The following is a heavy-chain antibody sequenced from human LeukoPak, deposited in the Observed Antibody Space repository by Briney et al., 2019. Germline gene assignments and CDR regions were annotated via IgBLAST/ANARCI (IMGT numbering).Heavy chain of an antibody. CDR2: ISSSSSYI. J-gene: IGHJ5*02. CDR1: GFTFSDYS. V-gene: IGHV3-21*01. D-gene: IGHD2-15*01. Sequence: GGSLRLSCAASGFTFSDYSMSWLRQAPGKGLEWVSSISSSSSYIYYADSVKGRFTISRDNAKNSLYLQMNSLRAEDTAVYYCARGAVVVVAATPSWFDPWGQGTLVTVSS. CDR3: ARGAVVVVAATPSWFDP.